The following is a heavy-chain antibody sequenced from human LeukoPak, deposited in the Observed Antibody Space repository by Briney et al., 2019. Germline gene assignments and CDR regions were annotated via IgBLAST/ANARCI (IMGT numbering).Heavy chain of an antibody. CDR1: GGSINSGSYS. Sequence: SQTLSLTCTVSGGSINSGSYSWTWIRQPAGKGLEWTGRIHISGSTDYTPSLKSRVTISVDTSKNQFSLKLSSVTAADTAVYYCARADRSGYFGNVVAFDIWGQGTMVTVSS. CDR2: IHISGST. J-gene: IGHJ3*02. V-gene: IGHV4-61*02. D-gene: IGHD3-22*01. CDR3: ARADRSGYFGNVVAFDI.